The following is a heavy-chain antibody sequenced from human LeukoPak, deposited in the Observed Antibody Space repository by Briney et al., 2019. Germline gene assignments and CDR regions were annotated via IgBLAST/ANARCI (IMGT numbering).Heavy chain of an antibody. V-gene: IGHV3-21*01. CDR3: ARDHEGGVDY. CDR1: GFTFSSYS. J-gene: IGHJ4*02. CDR2: ISSSSSYI. D-gene: IGHD1-26*01. Sequence: GGSLRLSCAASGFTFSSYSMNWVRQAPGKGLEWVSSISSSSSYIYYADSVEGRFTISRDNAKNSLYLQMNSLRAEDTAVYYCARDHEGGVDYWGQGTLVTVSS.